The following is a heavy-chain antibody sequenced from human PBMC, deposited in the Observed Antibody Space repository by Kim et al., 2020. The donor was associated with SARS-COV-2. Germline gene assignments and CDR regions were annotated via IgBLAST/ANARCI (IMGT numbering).Heavy chain of an antibody. CDR3: AQDQIAGSTPGFDP. CDR2: ISGIGGSE. Sequence: GGSLRLSCVASGISISNYAMSWVRQAPGKGLAWVSDISGIGGSENYADSVKGRFTISRDNSKNTLYLQMHSLTAEDTAVYYCAQDQIAGSTPGFDPWGQGTLVSVSS. CDR1: GISISNYA. V-gene: IGHV3-23*01. J-gene: IGHJ5*02. D-gene: IGHD1-26*01.